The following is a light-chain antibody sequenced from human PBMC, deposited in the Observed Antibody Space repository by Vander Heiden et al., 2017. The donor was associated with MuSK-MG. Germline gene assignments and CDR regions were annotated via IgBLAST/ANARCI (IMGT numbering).Light chain of an antibody. CDR1: QSVDST. J-gene: IGKJ1*01. CDR2: GVS. V-gene: IGKV3-15*01. CDR3: QQDNNWPLT. Sequence: DIVLTQSPATLSVSPGERVTLSCRASQSVDSTLAWYQQKPGQAPKLLIYGVSTRATGIPARFSGSGSGTVFTLTINSLQSEDFAVYYCQQDNNWPLTFGEGTKVEIK.